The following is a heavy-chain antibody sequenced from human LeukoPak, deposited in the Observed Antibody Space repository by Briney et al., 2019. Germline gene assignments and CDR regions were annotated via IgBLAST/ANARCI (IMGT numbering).Heavy chain of an antibody. D-gene: IGHD6-6*01. CDR1: GYTFTGYY. CDR3: ARQSIAARHARDY. J-gene: IGHJ4*02. Sequence: ASVKVSCKASGYTFTGYYMHWVRQAPGQGLEWMGWINPNSGGTNYAQKFQGRVTMTRDTSISTAYMELSKLRSDDTAVYYCARQSIAARHARDYWGQGTLVTVSS. V-gene: IGHV1-2*02. CDR2: INPNSGGT.